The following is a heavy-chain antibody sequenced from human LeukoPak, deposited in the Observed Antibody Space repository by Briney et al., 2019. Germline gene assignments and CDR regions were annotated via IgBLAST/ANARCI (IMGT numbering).Heavy chain of an antibody. V-gene: IGHV3-21*01. Sequence: GSLRLSCAASGFTFSTYNMNWVRQAPGKGLEWVSSISTSSSYIYYADSVKGRFTISRDNAKNSLYLQMNSLRAEDTAVYYCARDSITIEFDYWGQGTLVTVSS. CDR1: GFTFSTYN. CDR3: ARDSITIEFDY. D-gene: IGHD3-10*01. J-gene: IGHJ4*02. CDR2: ISTSSSYI.